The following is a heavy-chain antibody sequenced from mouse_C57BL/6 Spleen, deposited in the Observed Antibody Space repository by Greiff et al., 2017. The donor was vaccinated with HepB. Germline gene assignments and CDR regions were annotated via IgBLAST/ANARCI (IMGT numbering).Heavy chain of an antibody. CDR1: GYTFTSYW. Sequence: VQLQQPGAELVRPGTSVKLSCKASGYTFTSYWMHWVKQRPGQGLEWIGVIDPSDSYTNYNQKFKGKATLTVDTYSSTAYMQLSSLTSEDSAVYYCARNYFDYWGQGTTLTVAS. CDR3: ARNYFDY. CDR2: IDPSDSYT. J-gene: IGHJ2*01. V-gene: IGHV1-59*01.